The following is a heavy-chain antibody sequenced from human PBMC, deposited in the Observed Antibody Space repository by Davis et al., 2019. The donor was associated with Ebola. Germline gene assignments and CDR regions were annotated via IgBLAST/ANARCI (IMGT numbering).Heavy chain of an antibody. J-gene: IGHJ4*02. CDR1: GFTFSSYA. Sequence: GESLKISCSASGFTFSSYAMHWVRQAPGKGLEYVSAISSNGGSTYYADSVKGRFTISRDNAKNSLYLQMNSLRDEDTAVYYCARDLRGFGRYWGQGTLVTVSS. D-gene: IGHD3-3*01. V-gene: IGHV3-64*04. CDR3: ARDLRGFGRY. CDR2: ISSNGGST.